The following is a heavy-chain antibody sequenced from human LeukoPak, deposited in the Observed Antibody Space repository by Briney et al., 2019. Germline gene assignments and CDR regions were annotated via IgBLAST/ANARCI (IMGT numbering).Heavy chain of an antibody. CDR1: GFTFSSYA. CDR3: ARDSYPNGDYILDY. CDR2: ISYDGSNK. D-gene: IGHD4-17*01. Sequence: GGSLRLSCAASGFTFSSYAMHWVRQAPGKGLEWVAVISYDGSNKYYADSVEGRFTISRDNSKNTLYLQMNSLRAEDTAVYYCARDSYPNGDYILDYWGQGTLVTVSS. V-gene: IGHV3-30*04. J-gene: IGHJ4*02.